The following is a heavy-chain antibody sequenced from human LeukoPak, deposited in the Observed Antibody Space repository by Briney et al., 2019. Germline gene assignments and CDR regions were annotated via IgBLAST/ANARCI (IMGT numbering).Heavy chain of an antibody. CDR3: ATAPHRLRFRGHYYYYMDV. CDR1: GYTLTSYD. V-gene: IGHV1-8*01. Sequence: GASVKVSCKASGYTLTSYDINWVRQATGQELEWMGWINPNSGNTGYAQKFQGRVTMTRDMSTSTVYMEPSSLRSEDTAVYYCATAPHRLRFRGHYYYYMDVWGKGTTVTVSS. CDR2: INPNSGNT. D-gene: IGHD4-17*01. J-gene: IGHJ6*03.